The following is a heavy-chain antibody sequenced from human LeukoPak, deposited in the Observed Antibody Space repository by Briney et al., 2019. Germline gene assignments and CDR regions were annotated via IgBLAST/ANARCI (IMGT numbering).Heavy chain of an antibody. V-gene: IGHV4-39*07. J-gene: IGHJ4*02. CDR1: GGSISSSSYY. CDR3: ARVVYDSSTYPKSYFDF. Sequence: KTSETLSLTCTVSGGSISSSSYYWGWIRQPPGKGLEWIGSIYYRGITYYNPSLKSRVTISVDTSKNQFSLKLSSVTAADTAVYYCARVVYDSSTYPKSYFDFWGQGTLVTVSS. D-gene: IGHD3-22*01. CDR2: IYYRGIT.